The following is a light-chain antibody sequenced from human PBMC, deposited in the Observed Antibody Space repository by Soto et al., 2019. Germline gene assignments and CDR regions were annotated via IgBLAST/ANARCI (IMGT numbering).Light chain of an antibody. J-gene: IGLJ3*02. CDR2: ANN. CDR1: SSNIGNNF. CDR3: GTWDSSLTVWV. Sequence: QSVLTQPPSVSAAPGQTVTISCAGSSSNIGNNFVSWYQQLPGTAPKLLIYANNKRPSGIPDRFSGSKSGTSASLGITGLQTGDDAVYYCGTWDSSLTVWVFGGGTQLTVL. V-gene: IGLV1-51*02.